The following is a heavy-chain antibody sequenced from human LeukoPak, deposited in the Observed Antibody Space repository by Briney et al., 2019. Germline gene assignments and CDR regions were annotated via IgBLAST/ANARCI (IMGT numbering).Heavy chain of an antibody. J-gene: IGHJ4*02. CDR3: VRDRAAILDY. V-gene: IGHV3-33*01. CDR2: IWYDRSSQ. Sequence: GGSLRLSCAASGFTFSSYGMHWVRQAPGKGLEWVAVIWYDRSSQYYADSVKGRFTISRDTSKNTLYLQMNSLRAEDTAVYYCVRDRAAILDYWGQGTLVTVS. D-gene: IGHD2-21*01. CDR1: GFTFSSYG.